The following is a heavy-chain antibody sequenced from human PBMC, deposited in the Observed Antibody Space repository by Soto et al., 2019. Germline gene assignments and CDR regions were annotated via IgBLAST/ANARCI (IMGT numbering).Heavy chain of an antibody. J-gene: IGHJ4*02. Sequence: EVQLLESGGGLVQPGGSLRLSCAASGFTFGTYAMSWARQSPEKGLEWVSSISGSGDGTYYADSVKGRFTISRDNSKNTLFLQMNGLRAEDTALYYCARFGPGYNSAWAFDYWGLGALVTVSS. D-gene: IGHD6-19*01. CDR1: GFTFGTYA. CDR3: ARFGPGYNSAWAFDY. V-gene: IGHV3-23*01. CDR2: ISGSGDGT.